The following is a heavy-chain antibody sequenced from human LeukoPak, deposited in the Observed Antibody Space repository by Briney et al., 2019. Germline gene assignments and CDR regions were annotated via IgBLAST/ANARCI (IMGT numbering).Heavy chain of an antibody. CDR2: ISSFGTTK. CDR3: AKGVKMVFND. Sequence: PGGSLRLSCAASGFTFSDYYMSWIRQAPGKGLEWISYISSFGTTKFYADAVKGRFTVSRDNAKNSLYLQMDKLTADDTAVYFCAKGVKMVFNDWGRRTLVSVSS. CDR1: GFTFSDYY. D-gene: IGHD3-22*01. V-gene: IGHV3-11*04. J-gene: IGHJ4*02.